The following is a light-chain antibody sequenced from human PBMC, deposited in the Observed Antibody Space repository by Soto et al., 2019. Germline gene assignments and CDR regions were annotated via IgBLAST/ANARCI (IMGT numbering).Light chain of an antibody. CDR1: LSVSVY. CDR3: QQYVSSPPS. Sequence: VLTQSPATLSLSPGERATLSCRTSLSVSVYLDWYQQKPGQAPRLLISDASNRATGIPDRFSGSGSGTDFTLTISRLEPEDFAVYYCQQYVSSPPSFGQGTRLEIK. J-gene: IGKJ5*01. CDR2: DAS. V-gene: IGKV3-20*01.